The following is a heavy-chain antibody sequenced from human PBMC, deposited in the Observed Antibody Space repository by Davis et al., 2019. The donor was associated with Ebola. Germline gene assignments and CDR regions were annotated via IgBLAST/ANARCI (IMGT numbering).Heavy chain of an antibody. Sequence: GESLKISCAASGFTFSSSWMPWVRQAPGKGLEWVAVISYDGSNKYYADSVKGRFTISRDNSKNTMYLQMNSLRAEDTAVYYCAKDSVRDHFDYWGQGTLVTVSS. V-gene: IGHV3-30*18. CDR1: GFTFSSSW. CDR3: AKDSVRDHFDY. D-gene: IGHD2/OR15-2a*01. J-gene: IGHJ4*02. CDR2: ISYDGSNK.